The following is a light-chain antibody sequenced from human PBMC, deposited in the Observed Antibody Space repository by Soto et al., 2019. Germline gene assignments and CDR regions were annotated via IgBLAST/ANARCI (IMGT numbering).Light chain of an antibody. CDR1: QSVSSY. J-gene: IGKJ2*01. CDR2: RAS. CDR3: QQYSTWPPRYT. Sequence: EIVMTQSPATLSVPPGGRATLSCRASQSVSSYLAWYQQRPGQPPRLLIYRASTRATGIPARFSGSGFGTEFSLTISSLQSEDFAVYYCQQYSTWPPRYTFGQGTKLEI. V-gene: IGKV3-15*01.